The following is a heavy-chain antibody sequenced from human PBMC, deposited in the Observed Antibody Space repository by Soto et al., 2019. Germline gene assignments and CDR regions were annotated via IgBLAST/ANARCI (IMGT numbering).Heavy chain of an antibody. CDR1: GGTFSSYA. CDR2: IIPISGTA. V-gene: IGHV1-69*01. Sequence: QVQLVQSGAEVKKPGSSVKVSCKASGGTFSSYAISWVRQAPGQGLEWMGGIIPISGTANYAQKFQGRVTITADESTSTAYMELSSLRSEDTAVYYCARESGGATATLDYYYFYMDVWGIGTTVTVSS. J-gene: IGHJ6*03. D-gene: IGHD5-12*01. CDR3: ARESGGATATLDYYYFYMDV.